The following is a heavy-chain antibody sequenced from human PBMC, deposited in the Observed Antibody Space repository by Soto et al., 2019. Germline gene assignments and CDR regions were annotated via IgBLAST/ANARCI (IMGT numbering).Heavy chain of an antibody. CDR1: GGSISSSSYY. D-gene: IGHD6-13*01. V-gene: IGHV4-39*01. CDR2: IYYSGST. CDR3: ARQEGIAAAGSMDV. J-gene: IGHJ6*02. Sequence: LSLTCTVSGGSISSSSYYWGWIRQPPGKGLEWIGSIYYSGSTYYNPSLKSRVTISVDTSKNQFSLKLSSVTAADTAVYYCARQEGIAAAGSMDVWGQGTTVTVSS.